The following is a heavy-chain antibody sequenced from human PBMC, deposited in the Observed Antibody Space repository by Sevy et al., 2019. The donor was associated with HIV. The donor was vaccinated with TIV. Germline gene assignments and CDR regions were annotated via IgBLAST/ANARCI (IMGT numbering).Heavy chain of an antibody. CDR2: MYFSGGS. CDR3: ARHGGLVDRAFDF. D-gene: IGHD3-10*01. J-gene: IGHJ4*02. Sequence: SETLSLTCTVSGVSMSSSDYDWGWIRQPPGKGLEWIGSMYFSGGSKYKSSLQSRVTISIDKSKNQFSLTVTSVTVADTAVYYCARHGGLVDRAFDFWGQGTLVTVSS. V-gene: IGHV4-39*01. CDR1: GVSMSSSDYD.